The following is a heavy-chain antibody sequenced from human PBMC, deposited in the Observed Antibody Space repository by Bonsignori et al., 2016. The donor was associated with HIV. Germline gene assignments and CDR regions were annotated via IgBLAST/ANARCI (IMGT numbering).Heavy chain of an antibody. V-gene: IGHV2-5*02. J-gene: IGHJ4*02. Sequence: WIRQPPGKALEWLALIYWDDDKRYSPSLKSRLTITKDTSKNQVVLTMTNMDPVDTATYYCAHAPQHETSFDYWGQGTLVTVSS. CDR2: IYWDDDK. CDR3: AHAPQHETSFDY.